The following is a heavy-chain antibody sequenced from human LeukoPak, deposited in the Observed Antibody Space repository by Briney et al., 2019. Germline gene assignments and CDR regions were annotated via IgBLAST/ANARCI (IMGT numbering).Heavy chain of an antibody. J-gene: IGHJ3*02. D-gene: IGHD2-2*01. Sequence: GGSLRLSCAASGFTFTSYIMNWVRQAPGKGLEWVSSIGSRSTYIFYADSVKGRFTISRDNAKNSLYLQMNSLRVEDTAVYYCATPRRCSSTSCPQRAFDIWGQGTMVTVSS. CDR1: GFTFTSYI. CDR2: IGSRSTYI. CDR3: ATPRRCSSTSCPQRAFDI. V-gene: IGHV3-21*01.